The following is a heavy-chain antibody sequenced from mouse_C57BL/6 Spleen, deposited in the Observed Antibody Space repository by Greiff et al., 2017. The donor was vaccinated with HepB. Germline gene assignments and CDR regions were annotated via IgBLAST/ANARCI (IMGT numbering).Heavy chain of an antibody. Sequence: VQLQQPGAELVKPGASVKLSCKASGYTFTSYWMQWVKQRPGQGLEWIGEIDPSDSYTNYNQKFKGKATLTVDTSSSTAYMQLSSLTSEDSAVYYCAKESSGTDYWGKGTTLTVSS. V-gene: IGHV1-50*01. D-gene: IGHD3-2*02. CDR3: AKESSGTDY. CDR2: IDPSDSYT. J-gene: IGHJ2*01. CDR1: GYTFTSYW.